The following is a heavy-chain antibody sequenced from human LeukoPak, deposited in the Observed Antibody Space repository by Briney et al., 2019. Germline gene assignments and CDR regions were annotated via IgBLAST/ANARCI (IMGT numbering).Heavy chain of an antibody. CDR3: ARDKGYSSSWSSKYNWFDP. D-gene: IGHD6-13*01. CDR2: IYASGST. V-gene: IGHV4-4*07. Sequence: PSETLSLTCTVSGGSINSYYWSWIRQPAGKGLEWIGRIYASGSTNYDPSLKSRVTMSVDTSKNQFSLKLSSVTAADTAVYYCARDKGYSSSWSSKYNWFDPWGQGTLVTVSS. J-gene: IGHJ5*02. CDR1: GGSINSYY.